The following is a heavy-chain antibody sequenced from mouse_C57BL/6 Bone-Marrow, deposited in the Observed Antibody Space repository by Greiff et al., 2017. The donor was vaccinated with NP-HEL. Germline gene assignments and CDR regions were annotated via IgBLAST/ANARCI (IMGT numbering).Heavy chain of an antibody. CDR1: GFTFSDYG. J-gene: IGHJ2*01. D-gene: IGHD1-1*01. Sequence: EVHLVESGGGLVKPGGSLKLSCAASGFTFSDYGMHWVRQAPEKGLEWVAYISSGRSTIYYADTVKGRFTISRDNAKNTLFLQMTSLRSEDTAMYYCASYGSRTDYWGQGTTLTVSS. V-gene: IGHV5-17*01. CDR2: ISSGRSTI. CDR3: ASYGSRTDY.